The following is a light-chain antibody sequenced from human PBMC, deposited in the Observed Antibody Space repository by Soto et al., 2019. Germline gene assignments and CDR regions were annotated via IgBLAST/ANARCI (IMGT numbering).Light chain of an antibody. Sequence: EIVLTQSPGTLSLSPGERATLSCRASQSVSSSYVAWYQQKPGQAPRLLIYGASSRATGIPDRFSGSGSGTDFTLTISRLEPEDFAVSYCQQYGSSPEYTFGQGTKLEIK. CDR1: QSVSSSY. J-gene: IGKJ2*01. CDR2: GAS. V-gene: IGKV3-20*01. CDR3: QQYGSSPEYT.